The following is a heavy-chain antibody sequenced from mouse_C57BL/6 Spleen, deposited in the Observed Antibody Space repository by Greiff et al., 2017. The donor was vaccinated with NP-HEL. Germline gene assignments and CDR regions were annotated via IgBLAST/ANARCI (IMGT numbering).Heavy chain of an antibody. J-gene: IGHJ3*01. V-gene: IGHV1-53*01. CDR1: GYTFTSYW. CDR2: INPSNGGT. CDR3: ARGHYYGSSSFAY. D-gene: IGHD1-1*01. Sequence: VQLQQSGTELVKPGASVKLSCKASGYTFTSYWMHWVKQRPGQGLEWIGNINPSNGGTNYNEKFKSKATLTVDKSSSTAYMQLSSLTSEDSAVYYCARGHYYGSSSFAYWGQGTLVTVSA.